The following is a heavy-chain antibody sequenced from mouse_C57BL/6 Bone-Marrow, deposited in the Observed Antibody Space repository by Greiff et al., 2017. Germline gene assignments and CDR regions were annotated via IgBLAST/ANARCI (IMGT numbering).Heavy chain of an antibody. Sequence: VQLQQSGAELVRPGASVKLSCTASGFTITDDYMHWVKQRPEQGLEWIGWIYPENGDTNYASKFQGKATITVDTSSNTAYLQLNSLTSEDTAVYYCTRIAFGGRGTVVTVTA. J-gene: IGHJ3*01. CDR3: TRIAF. V-gene: IGHV14-4*01. CDR2: IYPENGDT. CDR1: GFTITDDY.